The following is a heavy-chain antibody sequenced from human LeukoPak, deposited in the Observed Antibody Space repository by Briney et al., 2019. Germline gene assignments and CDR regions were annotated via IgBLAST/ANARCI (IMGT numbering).Heavy chain of an antibody. Sequence: ASVKVSCKASGYTFTNYGISWVRQAPGQGLEWMGWISAYNGNTNYAQKFQGRVTMTTDTSTSTAYMELRSLRSDDTAVYYCARGGLPIVWYYFDFWGQGTLVTVSS. CDR3: ARGGLPIVWYYFDF. V-gene: IGHV1-18*01. CDR2: ISAYNGNT. CDR1: GYTFTNYG. J-gene: IGHJ4*02. D-gene: IGHD5/OR15-5a*01.